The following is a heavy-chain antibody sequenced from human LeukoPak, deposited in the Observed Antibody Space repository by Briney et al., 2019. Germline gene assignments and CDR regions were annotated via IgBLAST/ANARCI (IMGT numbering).Heavy chain of an antibody. CDR3: ARDYGDYFDY. Sequence: SETLSLTCTISGGSISSISYYWGWIRQPPGKGLEWIGYIYYSGSTNYNPSLKSRVIISVDTSKNQFSLKLSSVAAADTAVYYCARDYGDYFDYWGQGTLVTVSS. J-gene: IGHJ4*02. CDR2: IYYSGST. D-gene: IGHD4-17*01. CDR1: GGSISSISYY. V-gene: IGHV4-61*01.